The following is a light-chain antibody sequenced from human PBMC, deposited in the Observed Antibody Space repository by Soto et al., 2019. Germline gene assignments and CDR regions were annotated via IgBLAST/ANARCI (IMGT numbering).Light chain of an antibody. CDR3: QHYNTYPST. J-gene: IGKJ2*01. Sequence: DNQMTQSPSTLSASVGDRVTITCRASQSIGSWLAWYKQTPGEAPKLLIYKASSLESGVPSRFGGSGSGTEFTLTISSLQPDDFAPYYCQHYNTYPSTFGQGTKLDIK. CDR2: KAS. V-gene: IGKV1-5*03. CDR1: QSIGSW.